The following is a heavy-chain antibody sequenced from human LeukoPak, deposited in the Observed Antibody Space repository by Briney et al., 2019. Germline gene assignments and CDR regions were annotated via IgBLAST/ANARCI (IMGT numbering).Heavy chain of an antibody. Sequence: GGSLRLSCAASGFTFSSYAMHWVRQAPGKGLEWVAVISYDGSNKYYADSVKGRFTISRDNSKNTLYLQMNSLRAEDTAVYYCARDGEYSSGWYSSVCLDYWGQGTLVTVSS. V-gene: IGHV3-30-3*01. J-gene: IGHJ4*02. D-gene: IGHD6-19*01. CDR1: GFTFSSYA. CDR2: ISYDGSNK. CDR3: ARDGEYSSGWYSSVCLDY.